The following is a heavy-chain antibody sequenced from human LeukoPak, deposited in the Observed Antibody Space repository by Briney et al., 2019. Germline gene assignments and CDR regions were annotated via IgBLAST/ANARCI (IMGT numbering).Heavy chain of an antibody. Sequence: ASVKVSCKVSGYTLTELFMHWVRQAPGKGLEWMGGFHPEDGETIYAQKFQGRVTMTEDTSTDTAYMELSSLRSEDTAVYYCATKTYYYDSSGYFSLPDYWGQGTLVTVSS. D-gene: IGHD3-22*01. J-gene: IGHJ4*02. CDR3: ATKTYYYDSSGYFSLPDY. CDR2: FHPEDGET. V-gene: IGHV1-24*01. CDR1: GYTLTELF.